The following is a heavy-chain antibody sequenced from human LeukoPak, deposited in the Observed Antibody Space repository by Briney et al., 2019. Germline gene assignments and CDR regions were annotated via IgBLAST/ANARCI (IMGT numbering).Heavy chain of an antibody. CDR3: ARDYYGSGRYFDY. CDR2: IYYSGST. V-gene: IGHV4-39*01. Sequence: PSETLSLTCTVSGGSISSSSYYWGWIRPPPGKGLEWIGSIYYSGSTYYNPSLKSRVTISVDTSKNQFSLKQSSVTAADTAVYYCARDYYGSGRYFDYWGQGTLVTVSS. D-gene: IGHD3-10*01. J-gene: IGHJ4*02. CDR1: GGSISSSSYY.